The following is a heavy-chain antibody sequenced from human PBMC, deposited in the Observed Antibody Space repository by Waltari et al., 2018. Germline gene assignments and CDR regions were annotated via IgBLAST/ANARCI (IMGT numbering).Heavy chain of an antibody. CDR3: AKDPLNYYGSGSYWPY. J-gene: IGHJ4*02. V-gene: IGHV3-23*01. CDR2: ISGSGCST. CDR1: GFTFSSYA. D-gene: IGHD3-10*01. Sequence: EVQLLESGGGLVQPGGSLRLSCAASGFTFSSYAMSWVRQAPGKGLEWVSAISGSGCSTDYADSVKGRFTISRDNSKNTLYLQMNSLRAEDTAVYYCAKDPLNYYGSGSYWPYWGQGTLVTVSS.